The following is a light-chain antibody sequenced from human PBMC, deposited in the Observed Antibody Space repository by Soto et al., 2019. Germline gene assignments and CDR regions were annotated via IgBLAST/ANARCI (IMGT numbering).Light chain of an antibody. V-gene: IGKV3-11*01. CDR2: DAS. J-gene: IGKJ2*01. Sequence: EIVLTQSPATLSLSPGERATLSCRASQSVSSYLAWYQQKPGQAPRLLIYDASNWATGIPARFSGSGSGTDFTLPISSLEPYDFAVSYCQQRSNWPLYTFGPGTKLEIK. CDR1: QSVSSY. CDR3: QQRSNWPLYT.